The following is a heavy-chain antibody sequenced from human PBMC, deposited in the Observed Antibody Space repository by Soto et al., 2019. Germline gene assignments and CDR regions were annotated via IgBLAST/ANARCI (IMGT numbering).Heavy chain of an antibody. CDR3: ARGSYERRQTTAVEY. J-gene: IGHJ4*02. V-gene: IGHV4-34*01. D-gene: IGHD4-17*01. Sequence: QVQLQQWGAGLLKPSETLSLTCAVYGGSFSGYYWSWIRQPPGKGLEGIGEINHSGSTNYIPSLKSRVSISVEPSKNQFSLQLSSVTAADTAVYYCARGSYERRQTTAVEYWGQGTLVTVSS. CDR1: GGSFSGYY. CDR2: INHSGST.